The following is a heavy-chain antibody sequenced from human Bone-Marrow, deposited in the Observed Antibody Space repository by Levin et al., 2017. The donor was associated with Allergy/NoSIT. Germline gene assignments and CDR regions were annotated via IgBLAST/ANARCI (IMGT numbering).Heavy chain of an antibody. V-gene: IGHV3-7*01. CDR3: ATEGLFRKYFRY. CDR1: GFTFGDYW. CDR2: IKHDGSDT. Sequence: GGSLRLSCVASGFTFGDYWMRWVRQAPGKGLEWLANIKHDGSDTYHVDSVKGRFRISRDNAKNSLYLQMNNLRAEDTAVYYCATEGLFRKYFRYWGQGALVTVSA. D-gene: IGHD3-9*01. J-gene: IGHJ4*02.